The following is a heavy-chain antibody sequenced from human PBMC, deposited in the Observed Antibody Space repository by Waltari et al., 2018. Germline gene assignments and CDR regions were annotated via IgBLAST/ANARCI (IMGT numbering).Heavy chain of an antibody. CDR2: IIPIFVTA. Sequence: QVQLVQSGAEVKKPGSAVKVSCKASGGTFSSYAISWVRQAPGQGLEWMGWIIPIFVTANYAQKFQGRVTITADESTSTAYMELISLRSEDTAVYYCAREVGATGYWGQGTLVTVSS. D-gene: IGHD1-26*01. CDR3: AREVGATGY. V-gene: IGHV1-69*01. CDR1: GGTFSSYA. J-gene: IGHJ4*02.